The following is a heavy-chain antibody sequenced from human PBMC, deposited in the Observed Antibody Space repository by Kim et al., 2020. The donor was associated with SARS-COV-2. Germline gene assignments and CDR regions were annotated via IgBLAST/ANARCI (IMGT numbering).Heavy chain of an antibody. CDR2: IYYSGST. D-gene: IGHD3-10*01. V-gene: IGHV4-31*03. J-gene: IGHJ6*02. CDR3: ARDQGLFGPLYYYYYGMDV. Sequence: SETLSLTCTVSGGSISSGGYYWSWIRQHPGKGLEWIGYIYYSGSTYYNPSLKSRVTISVDTSKNQFSLKLSSVTAADTAVYYCARDQGLFGPLYYYYYGMDVWGQGTTVTVSS. CDR1: GGSISSGGYY.